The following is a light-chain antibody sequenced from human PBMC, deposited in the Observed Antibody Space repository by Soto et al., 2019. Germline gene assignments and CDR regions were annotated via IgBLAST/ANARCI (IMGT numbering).Light chain of an antibody. J-gene: IGKJ1*01. V-gene: IGKV3-20*01. CDR3: HQYGASPWT. CDR2: GVT. CDR1: QSVSGIY. Sequence: IVLPPSPGTLSLSAGQGARLSCRFSQSVSGIYSAWFQQRPGQAPGLLISGVTARATGSPDGFSVSGSATEFTLNLYRLEPEAFAVYYCHQYGASPWTVGQGSKADI.